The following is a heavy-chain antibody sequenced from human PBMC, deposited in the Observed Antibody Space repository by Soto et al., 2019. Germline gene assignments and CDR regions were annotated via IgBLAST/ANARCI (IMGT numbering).Heavy chain of an antibody. J-gene: IGHJ6*02. V-gene: IGHV3-7*01. CDR2: IKQDGSEK. Sequence: EVQLVESGGRLVQPGGSLRLSCAASGFTFSSYWMSWVRQAPGKGLEWVANIKQDGSEKYYVDSVKGRFTISRDNAKNSLYLQMNSLRAEDTAVYYCARDTRYSSGQLGMDVWGQGTTVTVSS. CDR1: GFTFSSYW. CDR3: ARDTRYSSGQLGMDV. D-gene: IGHD6-19*01.